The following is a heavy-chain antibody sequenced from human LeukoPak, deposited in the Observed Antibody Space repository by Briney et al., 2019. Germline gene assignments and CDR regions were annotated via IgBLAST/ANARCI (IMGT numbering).Heavy chain of an antibody. Sequence: GGSLRLSCAASGFTFSSYWIHWVRQAPGKGLVWVSRINGVGSSTNYADSVRGRFTISRDNAKNTLYLQMNSLRAEDTAVYYCAKGDTQTFDLWGQGTLVTVSS. CDR2: INGVGSST. CDR1: GFTFSSYW. V-gene: IGHV3-74*01. CDR3: AKGDTQTFDL. J-gene: IGHJ4*02. D-gene: IGHD5-18*01.